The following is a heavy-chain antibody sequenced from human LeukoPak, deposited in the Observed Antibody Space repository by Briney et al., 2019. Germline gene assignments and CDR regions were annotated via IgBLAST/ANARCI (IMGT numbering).Heavy chain of an antibody. J-gene: IGHJ4*02. Sequence: GGSLRLSCAASGFTFEDYAMHWVRQAPGKGLEWVSLISWDGGSTYYADSVKGRFTISRDNSKNTLYLQMNSLRAEDTAVYYCAKVSYSSGFDYWGQGTLVTVSS. CDR1: GFTFEDYA. CDR3: AKVSYSSGFDY. CDR2: ISWDGGST. D-gene: IGHD6-19*01. V-gene: IGHV3-43D*03.